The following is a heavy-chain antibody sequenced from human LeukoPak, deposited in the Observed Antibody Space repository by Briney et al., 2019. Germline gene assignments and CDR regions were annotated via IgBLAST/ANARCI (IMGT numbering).Heavy chain of an antibody. D-gene: IGHD3-22*01. J-gene: IGHJ2*01. CDR2: IHDSGST. CDR3: ARLLYYYHSSGYSRPWYFDL. Sequence: SETLSLTCTVSGGSIRSYYWSWIRQPPGKGLEWIAHIHDSGSTSYNPSLKSRLTMSVDTSKNQFSLRLRSVTAADTAVYYCARLLYYYHSSGYSRPWYFDLWGRGALVTVSS. V-gene: IGHV4-59*08. CDR1: GGSIRSYY.